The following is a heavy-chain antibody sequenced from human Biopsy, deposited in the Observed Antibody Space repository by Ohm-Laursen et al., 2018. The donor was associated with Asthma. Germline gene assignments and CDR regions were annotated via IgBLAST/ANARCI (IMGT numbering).Heavy chain of an antibody. D-gene: IGHD3-22*01. CDR1: GDSINSGGYS. CDR3: ARMITMIQAANYYSYAMDV. Sequence: SQTLSLTWSVSGDSINSGGYSLNWIRQPPGKGLEGIAYPLLSGGTHYNPSLKSRVTISVDRSKRQFSLKVNSVTAADTAVYYCARMITMIQAANYYSYAMDVWGQGTTVTVSS. CDR2: PLLSGGT. J-gene: IGHJ6*02. V-gene: IGHV4-30-2*01.